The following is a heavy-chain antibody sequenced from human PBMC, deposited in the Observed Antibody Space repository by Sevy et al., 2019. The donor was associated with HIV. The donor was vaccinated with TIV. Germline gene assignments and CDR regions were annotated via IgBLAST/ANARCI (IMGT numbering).Heavy chain of an antibody. CDR3: ARVTTGVPQIDY. V-gene: IGHV3-11*04. J-gene: IGHJ4*02. CDR2: ISSGGSNI. Sequence: GGSLRLSCAASGFTFSDYYMSWIRQAPGKGLEWVSHISSGGSNIYYADSVKGRFTISRDNAKNSLYLQMNSLRAEDTAVYYCARVTTGVPQIDYWGQGTLVTVSS. D-gene: IGHD4-4*01. CDR1: GFTFSDYY.